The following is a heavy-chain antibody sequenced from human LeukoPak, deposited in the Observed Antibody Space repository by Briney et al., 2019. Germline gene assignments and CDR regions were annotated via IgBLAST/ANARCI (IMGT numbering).Heavy chain of an antibody. CDR2: IYHSGST. CDR3: ARGARGAIDY. J-gene: IGHJ4*02. D-gene: IGHD1-26*01. V-gene: IGHV4-30-2*01. CDR1: GGSISSGGYS. Sequence: SETLSLACAVSGGSISSGGYSWSWIRQPPGRGLEWIGYIYHSGSTYYNPSLKSRVTISVDRSKNQFSLKLSSVTAADTAVYYCARGARGAIDYWGQGTLVTVSS.